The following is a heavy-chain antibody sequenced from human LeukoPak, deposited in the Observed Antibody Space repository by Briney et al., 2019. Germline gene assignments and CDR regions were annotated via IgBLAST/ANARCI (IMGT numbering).Heavy chain of an antibody. CDR2: IYYTGST. D-gene: IGHD3-3*01. J-gene: IGHJ6*02. V-gene: IGHV4-59*01. CDR3: TRTLGVVIHGGMDV. Sequence: SETLSLTCTVSGGSISSYHWSWIRQPPGKGLEWIGHIYYTGSTNYNPSLKSRVTISLDTSKNQFSLKLSSVTAADTAVYYCTRTLGVVIHGGMDVWGQGTTVTVSS. CDR1: GGSISSYH.